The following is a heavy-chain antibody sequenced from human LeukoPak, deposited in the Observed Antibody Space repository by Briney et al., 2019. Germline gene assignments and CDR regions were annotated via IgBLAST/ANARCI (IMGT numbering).Heavy chain of an antibody. CDR2: INPNSGGT. J-gene: IGHJ3*02. V-gene: IGHV1-2*02. CDR3: ARAATYYYDSSGDAFAI. Sequence: ASVKVSCKASGYTFTGYYMHWVRQAPGQGLEWMGWINPNSGGTNYAQKFQGRVTMTRDTSISTAYMELSRLRSDDTAVYYCARAATYYYDSSGDAFAIWGQGTMVTVSS. CDR1: GYTFTGYY. D-gene: IGHD3-22*01.